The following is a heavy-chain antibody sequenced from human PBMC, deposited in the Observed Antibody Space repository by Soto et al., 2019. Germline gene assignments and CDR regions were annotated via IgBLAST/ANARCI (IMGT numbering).Heavy chain of an antibody. V-gene: IGHV3-33*06. CDR2: VWYDGSNK. D-gene: IGHD6-13*01. CDR1: GFKFTIYG. Sequence: QVQLVESGGGVVQPGRSLRLSCAAYGFKFTIYGMHWVRQAPGKVLEWVAVVWYDGSNKYYADSVKGRFTISRDNSKNTLYLQVNSLRAEDTAVYYCAKDRSSSLDGMDVWGQGTTGTVS. J-gene: IGHJ6*02. CDR3: AKDRSSSLDGMDV.